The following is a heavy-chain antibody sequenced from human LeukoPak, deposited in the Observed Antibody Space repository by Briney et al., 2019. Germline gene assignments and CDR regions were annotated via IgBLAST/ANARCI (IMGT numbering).Heavy chain of an antibody. CDR2: ISAYNGNT. V-gene: IGHV1-18*01. CDR1: GYTFTSYG. Sequence: GASVKVSCKASGYTFTSYGISWVRQAPGQGLEWMGWISAYNGNTNYAQKLQGRVTMSTDTSTSTAYMELRSLKSDDTAVYYCARARPCYYYMDVWGKGTTVTISS. CDR3: ARARPCYYYMDV. J-gene: IGHJ6*03. D-gene: IGHD6-6*01.